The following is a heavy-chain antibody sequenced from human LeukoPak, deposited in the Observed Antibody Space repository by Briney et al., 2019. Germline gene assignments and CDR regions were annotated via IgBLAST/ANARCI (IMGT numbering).Heavy chain of an antibody. J-gene: IGHJ4*02. V-gene: IGHV3-30*02. D-gene: IGHD6-19*01. Sequence: GGSLRLSCAASGFTFSSYGMHWVRQAPGKGLEWVAFIRYDGSNKYYADSVKGRFTISRDNSKNTLYLQMNSLRAEDTAVYYCAKDVPFSWWLSSLMLDYWCQGNLVTVSS. CDR3: AKDVPFSWWLSSLMLDY. CDR2: IRYDGSNK. CDR1: GFTFSSYG.